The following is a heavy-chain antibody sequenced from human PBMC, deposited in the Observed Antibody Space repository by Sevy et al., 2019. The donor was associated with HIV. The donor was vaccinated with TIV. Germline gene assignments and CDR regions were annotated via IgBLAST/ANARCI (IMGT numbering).Heavy chain of an antibody. J-gene: IGHJ4*02. V-gene: IGHV3-48*03. CDR3: TRDLPPSATTVAHFDY. CDR2: ISSSGSLI. CDR1: GFTFSSFE. Sequence: GGSLRLSCAASGFTFSSFEMNWVRQTPGKGLEWVSFISSSGSLIYYADSVKGRFTISRDNAKNSLYLQMNSLRAEDTCVYYCTRDLPPSATTVAHFDYWGQGTLVTVSS. D-gene: IGHD4-17*01.